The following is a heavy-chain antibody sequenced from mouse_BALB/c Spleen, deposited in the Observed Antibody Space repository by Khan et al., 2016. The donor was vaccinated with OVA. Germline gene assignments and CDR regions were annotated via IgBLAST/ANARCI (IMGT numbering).Heavy chain of an antibody. CDR1: GISITTGNYR. CDR2: IYYSGTI. V-gene: IGHV3-5*02. CDR3: AGDYGSLYWYFDV. D-gene: IGHD1-1*01. Sequence: EVQLLESGPGLVKPSQTVSLTCTVTGISITTGNYRWIWIRPFQGNKLVWIVNIYYSGTITYNPSLTSRTTTTRDTSKSQFFLEMNSLTADDTATYFCAGDYGSLYWYFDVWGAGTTVTVSA. J-gene: IGHJ1*01.